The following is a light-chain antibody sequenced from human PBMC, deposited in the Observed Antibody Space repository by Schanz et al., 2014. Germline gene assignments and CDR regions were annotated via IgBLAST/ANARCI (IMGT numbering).Light chain of an antibody. CDR1: SSDIGGYNY. J-gene: IGLJ3*02. V-gene: IGLV2-8*01. Sequence: QSALTQPPSASGSPGQSVTISCTGTSSDIGGYNYVSWYQQHPGEAPKLMLYEVTKRPSGVPDRFSGSKSGNTASLTISGLQAEDEADYYCCSYAGSSTWVFGGGTKLTVL. CDR3: CSYAGSSTWV. CDR2: EVT.